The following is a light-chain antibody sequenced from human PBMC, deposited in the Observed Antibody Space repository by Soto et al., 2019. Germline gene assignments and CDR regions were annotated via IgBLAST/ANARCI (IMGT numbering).Light chain of an antibody. CDR3: QQYGSLFT. CDR2: KAS. CDR1: QSISSW. J-gene: IGKJ2*01. V-gene: IGKV1-5*03. Sequence: DIQMTQSPSTPSASVGDRVTITCRASQSISSWLAWYQQKSGKAPKLLIYKASNLESGVPSRFSGSGSGTEFTLTISSLQPDDFATYYCQQYGSLFTFGQGTKLEIK.